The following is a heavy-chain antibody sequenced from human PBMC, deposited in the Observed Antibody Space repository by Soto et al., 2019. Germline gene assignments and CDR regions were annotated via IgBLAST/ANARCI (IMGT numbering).Heavy chain of an antibody. CDR3: ARHPERIAEIGGFDP. D-gene: IGHD6-13*01. CDR1: GFTFSSYS. CDR2: ISSSSSTI. Sequence: EVPLVESGGGLVQPGGSLRLSCAASGFTFSSYSMNWVRQAPGKGLEWVSYISSSSSTIYYADSVKGRFTISRDNAKSSLYLQMNGLRAEDTAVYYCARHPERIAEIGGFDPWGQGTLVTVSS. J-gene: IGHJ5*02. V-gene: IGHV3-48*01.